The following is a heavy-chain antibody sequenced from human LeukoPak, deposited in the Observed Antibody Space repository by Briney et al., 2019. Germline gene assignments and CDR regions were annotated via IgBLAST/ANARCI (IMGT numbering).Heavy chain of an antibody. CDR2: ISYDGSNK. Sequence: GRSLRLSCAASGFTFSSYAMHWVRQAPGKGLEWVAVISYDGSNKYYADSVKGRFTISRDNAKNSLYLQMNSLRVEDTALYYCARGRGAGSSWYNWFDPWGQGTLVTVSS. D-gene: IGHD6-13*01. J-gene: IGHJ5*02. CDR1: GFTFSSYA. CDR3: ARGRGAGSSWYNWFDP. V-gene: IGHV3-30-3*01.